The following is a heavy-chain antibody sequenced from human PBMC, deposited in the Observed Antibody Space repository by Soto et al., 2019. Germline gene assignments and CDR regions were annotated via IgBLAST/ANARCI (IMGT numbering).Heavy chain of an antibody. CDR2: ISGSGATT. CDR3: AKGTEAVAGDYFDL. D-gene: IGHD6-19*01. V-gene: IGHV3-23*01. CDR1: GFTFSSYA. J-gene: IGHJ2*01. Sequence: EVQVLESGGDLVQPGGSLRLSCAASGFTFSSYAMNWVRQAPGKGLEWVSSISGSGATTYYADSVKGRLTISRDNSKTTGYLQMNSLRADDTAVYFWAKGTEAVAGDYFDLWGRGTLVTVSS.